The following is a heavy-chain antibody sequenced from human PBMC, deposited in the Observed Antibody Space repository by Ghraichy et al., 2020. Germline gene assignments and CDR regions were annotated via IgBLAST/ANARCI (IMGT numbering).Heavy chain of an antibody. D-gene: IGHD2-2*01. CDR2: ISYDLNNK. CDR1: GFTFSHYG. Sequence: GGSLRLSCAASGFTFSHYGMHWVRQAPGKGLEWVALISYDLNNKYYVDSVKGRFTISRDNSKNTLYLQMNSLRVEDTAVYYCAKCGSSTSCTPPYYYYGMDVWGQGTTVTVSS. J-gene: IGHJ6*02. CDR3: AKCGSSTSCTPPYYYYGMDV. V-gene: IGHV3-30*18.